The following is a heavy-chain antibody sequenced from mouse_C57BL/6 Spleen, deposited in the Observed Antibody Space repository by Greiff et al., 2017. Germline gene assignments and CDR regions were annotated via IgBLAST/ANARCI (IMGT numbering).Heavy chain of an antibody. D-gene: IGHD2-4*01. V-gene: IGHV1-72*01. J-gene: IGHJ3*01. CDR2: IDPSSGGT. Sequence: QVQLQQSGAELVKPGASVKLSCKASGYTFTSYWMHWVKQRPGRGLEWIGRIDPSSGGTKYNEKFKGKATLTVDKPSSTAYMQLSSLTSEDSAVYYCAREGYYDYDGGAWFAYWGQGTLVTVSA. CDR3: AREGYYDYDGGAWFAY. CDR1: GYTFTSYW.